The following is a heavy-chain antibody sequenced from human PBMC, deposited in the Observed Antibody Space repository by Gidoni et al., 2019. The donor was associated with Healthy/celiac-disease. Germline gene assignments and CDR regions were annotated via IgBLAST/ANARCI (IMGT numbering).Heavy chain of an antibody. CDR3: ARHEMTSPDY. Sequence: QLQLQESGPGLVKPSETLSLTCTVYGGSISSSSYYWGWIRQPPGKGLEWIGSIYYSGSTYYNPSLKSRVTISVDTSKNQFSLKLSSVTAADTAVYYCARHEMTSPDYWGQGTLVTVSS. V-gene: IGHV4-39*01. CDR2: IYYSGST. J-gene: IGHJ4*02. CDR1: GGSISSSSYY.